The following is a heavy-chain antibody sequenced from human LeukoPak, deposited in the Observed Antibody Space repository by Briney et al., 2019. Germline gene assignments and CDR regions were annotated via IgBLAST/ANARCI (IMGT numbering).Heavy chain of an antibody. Sequence: PGGSLRLSCAASGFTFRSYEMNWVRQAPGKGLEWVSYISSSGSPIYYADSVKGRFTISRDNAKNSLYLRMNSLRAEDTAVYYCARVIYYYGMDVWGQGTTVTVSS. CDR1: GFTFRSYE. V-gene: IGHV3-48*03. CDR3: ARVIYYYGMDV. CDR2: ISSSGSPI. J-gene: IGHJ6*02.